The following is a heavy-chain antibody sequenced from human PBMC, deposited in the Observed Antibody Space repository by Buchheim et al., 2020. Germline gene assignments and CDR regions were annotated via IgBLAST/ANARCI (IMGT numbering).Heavy chain of an antibody. CDR1: GFPFSSYN. CDR3: AREARGDFDFDC. V-gene: IGHV3-21*02. D-gene: IGHD2-21*02. CDR2: ISGGSDYI. Sequence: EVQLVESGGGLVKPGGSLRLSCAASGFPFSSYNMNWVRQVPGKGLEWVSSISGGSDYIYHADSARGRFTISRDNAKDSLYLQMNSLKAEDTAVYFCAREARGDFDFDCWGQGTL. J-gene: IGHJ4*02.